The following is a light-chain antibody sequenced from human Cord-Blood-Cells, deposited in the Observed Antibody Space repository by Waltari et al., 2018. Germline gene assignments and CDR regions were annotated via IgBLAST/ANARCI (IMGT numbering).Light chain of an antibody. CDR1: QSVSSY. Sequence: EIVLTQSPATLSLSPGERATLSCRASQSVSSYLAWYQQKPGQAHRLLIYDASNRATGIPARFSGSESGTDFTLTISSLEPEEFAVYYCQQRSNWLTFGGGTKVEIK. J-gene: IGKJ4*01. CDR3: QQRSNWLT. V-gene: IGKV3-11*01. CDR2: DAS.